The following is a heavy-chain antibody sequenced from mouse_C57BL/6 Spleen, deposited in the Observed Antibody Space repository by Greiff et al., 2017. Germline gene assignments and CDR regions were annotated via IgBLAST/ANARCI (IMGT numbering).Heavy chain of an antibody. CDR1: GFTFSDYG. D-gene: IGHD1-1*01. CDR3: ASSYYYGSSYAGY. V-gene: IGHV5-17*01. Sequence: EVKVVESGGGLVKPGGSLKLSCAASGFTFSDYGMHWVRQAPEKGLEWVAYISSGSSTIYYADTVKGRFTISRDNAKNTLFLQLTSLRSEDTAMYYCASSYYYGSSYAGYWGQGTTLTVSS. CDR2: ISSGSSTI. J-gene: IGHJ2*01.